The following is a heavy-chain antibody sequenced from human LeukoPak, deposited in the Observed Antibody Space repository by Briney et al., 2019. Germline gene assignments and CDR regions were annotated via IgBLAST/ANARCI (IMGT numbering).Heavy chain of an antibody. CDR1: CVYISSYY. Sequence: SETLSLTWTVSCVYISSYYWSWIRQPAGKGLEWIGRIYTSGITNYKPSLKSRATMSVDTSKNQYSLMLSSVTAADTAVYYCAREIVRGHYYYGMDVWGQGTTVTVSS. J-gene: IGHJ6*02. D-gene: IGHD2-21*01. V-gene: IGHV4-4*07. CDR2: IYTSGIT. CDR3: AREIVRGHYYYGMDV.